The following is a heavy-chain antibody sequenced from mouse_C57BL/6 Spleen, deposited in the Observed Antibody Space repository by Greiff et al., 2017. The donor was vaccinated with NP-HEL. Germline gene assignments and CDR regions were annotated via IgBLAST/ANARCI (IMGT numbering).Heavy chain of an antibody. V-gene: IGHV1-18*01. Sequence: VQLQQSGPELVKPGASVKIPCKASGYTFTDYNMDWVKQSHGKSLEWIGDINPNNGGTIYNQKFKGKATLTVDKSSSTAYMELRSLTSEDTAVYYCARSDYDYVNVDYWGQGTTLTVSS. CDR2: INPNNGGT. J-gene: IGHJ2*01. CDR3: ARSDYDYVNVDY. CDR1: GYTFTDYN. D-gene: IGHD2-4*01.